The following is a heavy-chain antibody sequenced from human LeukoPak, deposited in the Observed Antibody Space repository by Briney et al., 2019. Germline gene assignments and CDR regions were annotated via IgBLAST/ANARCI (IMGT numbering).Heavy chain of an antibody. V-gene: IGHV3-74*01. CDR1: GFTISSFW. CDR3: ARGGVNPVDH. Sequence: GGALRLSCAAYGFTISSFWMHWVRQAPGKGLVWVSYMNEDGTTTRYADSVKGRFTISRDNAKNTLYLQINNLRAEDTAVYFCARGGVNPVDHWGQGTLVTVSS. J-gene: IGHJ4*02. D-gene: IGHD1-14*01. CDR2: MNEDGTTT.